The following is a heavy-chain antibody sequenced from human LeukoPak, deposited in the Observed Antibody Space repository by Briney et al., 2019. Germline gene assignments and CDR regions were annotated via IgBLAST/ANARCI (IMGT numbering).Heavy chain of an antibody. CDR3: AKDLIGYYGSGSLFDY. D-gene: IGHD3-10*01. V-gene: IGHV3-23*01. CDR1: GFTLSSHA. J-gene: IGHJ4*02. CDR2: ISGSGGST. Sequence: GGSLRLSCAAPGFTLSSHAISWVRQAPGKGLEWGSAISGSGGSTYYADSVKGRFTISRDNSKNTLYLQMNSLRAEDTAVYYCAKDLIGYYGSGSLFDYWGQGTLVTVSS.